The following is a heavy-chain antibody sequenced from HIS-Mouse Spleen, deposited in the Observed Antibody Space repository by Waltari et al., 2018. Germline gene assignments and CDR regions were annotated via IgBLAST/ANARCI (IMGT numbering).Heavy chain of an antibody. CDR3: ARENLAYSSGWYWFDP. J-gene: IGHJ5*02. D-gene: IGHD6-19*01. V-gene: IGHV4-59*01. Sequence: QVQLQESGPGLVKPSETLSLTCTVSGGSISSYYWSWIRQPPGKGLEWIGYIYYSGSTNSNPSLKRRVTISVDTSKNQFSLKLSSVTAADTAVYYCARENLAYSSGWYWFDPWGQGTLVTVSS. CDR1: GGSISSYY. CDR2: IYYSGST.